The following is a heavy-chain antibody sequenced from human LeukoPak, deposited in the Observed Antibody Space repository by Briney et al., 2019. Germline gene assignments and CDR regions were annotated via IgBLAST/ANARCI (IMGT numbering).Heavy chain of an antibody. CDR1: GGPFRGCY. D-gene: IGHD1-26*01. J-gene: IGHJ4*02. CDR3: SRESGPFCPFGY. V-gene: IGHV4-34*01. Sequence: ASETLSLTCAVYGGPFRGCYWSWIRQPPGQGLEWIGEISLAGQTNYNPSLNGRVTMSLDKSSNQLSLHLTSVTAADTATYFSSRESGPFCPFGYWGQGTLVIVSS. CDR2: ISLAGQT.